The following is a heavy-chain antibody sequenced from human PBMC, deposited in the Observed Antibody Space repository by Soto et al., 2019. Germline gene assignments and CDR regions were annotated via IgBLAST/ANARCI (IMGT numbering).Heavy chain of an antibody. V-gene: IGHV1-46*04. CDR3: ARVGGYCSGGSCYPYYYYGMDV. D-gene: IGHD2-15*01. CDR1: GYTFTSYY. CDR2: INPSGGST. J-gene: IGHJ6*02. Sequence: QVQLVQSGAEVKKPGASVKVSCKASGYTFTSYYMHWVRQAPGQGLEWMGIINPSGGSTSYAQKLQGRVTMTRDTSTSTVYMELSSLRSEDTAVYYCARVGGYCSGGSCYPYYYYGMDVWGQGTTVTVSS.